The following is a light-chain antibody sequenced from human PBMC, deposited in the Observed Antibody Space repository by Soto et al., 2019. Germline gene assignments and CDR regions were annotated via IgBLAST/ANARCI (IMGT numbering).Light chain of an antibody. CDR3: SSYTSSSTLV. Sequence: QSALTQPASVSGSPGQSVAISCTGNSRDVGGYNYVSWYQQHTGKAPKLMIYDVTYRPSGVSNRFSGSKSGNTASLTISGLQAEDEAHYYCSSYTSSSTLVFGGGTKLTVL. CDR1: SRDVGGYNY. J-gene: IGLJ2*01. V-gene: IGLV2-14*01. CDR2: DVT.